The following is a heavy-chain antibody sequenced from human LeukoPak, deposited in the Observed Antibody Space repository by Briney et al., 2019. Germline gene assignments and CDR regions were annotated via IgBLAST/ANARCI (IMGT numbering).Heavy chain of an antibody. J-gene: IGHJ5*02. CDR1: GFTFTSYD. V-gene: IGHV1-8*01. Sequence: ASVTVSCTASGFTFTSYDINWVRQASGQGLEWMGWMNPNNGNTGYAQKFQGRVTMTRDTSISTAYMELRGLRSEDTAVYYCVRDGEGVAISVNYWFDPWGQGTLVTVSS. D-gene: IGHD3-10*01. CDR3: VRDGEGVAISVNYWFDP. CDR2: MNPNNGNT.